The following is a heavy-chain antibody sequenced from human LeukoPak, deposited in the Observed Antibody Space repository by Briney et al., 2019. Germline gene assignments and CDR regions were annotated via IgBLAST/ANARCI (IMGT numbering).Heavy chain of an antibody. CDR2: IKQDGSEK. J-gene: IGHJ3*02. CDR3: ARGEEGRDGYKNPQAFDI. CDR1: GFTSSVYW. Sequence: GGSLRLSCAASGFTSSVYWMSWVRQAPGMGLEWVANIKQDGSEKYYLDSVKGRFTISRDNARNSLYLQMNSLRAEDTAVYYCARGEEGRDGYKNPQAFDIWGQGTMVTVSS. D-gene: IGHD5-24*01. V-gene: IGHV3-7*01.